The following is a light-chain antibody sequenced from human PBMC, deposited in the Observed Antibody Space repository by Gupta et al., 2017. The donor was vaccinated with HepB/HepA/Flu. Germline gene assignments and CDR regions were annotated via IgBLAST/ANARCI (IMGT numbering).Light chain of an antibody. CDR1: YNGSTS. CDR3: QESDTSNNRVV. Sequence: YVLTQPPSVSVAPGKTARSTCGGNYNGSTSVHWYQRRLGQAPVFVVYADSGRPTAIPERFSCSNSGNTATLTTSRVEVGGEADYYYQESDTSNNRVVFGGGTKLTVL. V-gene: IGLV3-21*03. J-gene: IGLJ2*01. CDR2: ADS.